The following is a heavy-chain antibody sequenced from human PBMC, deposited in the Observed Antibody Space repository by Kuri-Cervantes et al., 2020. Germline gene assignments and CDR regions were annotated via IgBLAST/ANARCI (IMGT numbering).Heavy chain of an antibody. Sequence: GSLRLSCTVSGGSISSSSYYWGWIRQPPGKGLEWIGSIYYSGSTYYNPSLKSRVTISVDTSKNQFSLKLSSVTAADTAVYYCARVNSRLLGAFDYWGQGTLVTVSS. CDR3: ARVNSRLLGAFDY. CDR1: GGSISSSSYY. D-gene: IGHD2/OR15-2a*01. CDR2: IYYSGST. J-gene: IGHJ4*02. V-gene: IGHV4-39*07.